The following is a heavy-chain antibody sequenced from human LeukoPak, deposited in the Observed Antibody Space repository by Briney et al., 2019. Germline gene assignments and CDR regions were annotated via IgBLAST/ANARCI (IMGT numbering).Heavy chain of an antibody. CDR3: ARALVAYYDSSGYEFDY. CDR2: IAYDGST. Sequence: SETLSLTCTVSGASINSNYYYWGWIRQPPGKGLEWIGSIAYDGSTFYTPSLKSRVTISADTSKNQFSLKLSSVTAADTAVYYCARALVAYYDSSGYEFDYWGQGTLVTVSS. D-gene: IGHD3-22*01. J-gene: IGHJ4*02. CDR1: GASINSNYYY. V-gene: IGHV4-39*01.